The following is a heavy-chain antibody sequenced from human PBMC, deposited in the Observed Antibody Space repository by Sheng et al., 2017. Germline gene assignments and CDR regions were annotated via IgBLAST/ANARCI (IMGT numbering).Heavy chain of an antibody. J-gene: IGHJ4*02. CDR1: GGSFSGYY. D-gene: IGHD3-16*02. V-gene: IGHV4-34*01. Sequence: QVQLQQWGAGLLKPSETLSLTCAVYGGSFSGYYWSWIRQPPGKGLEWIGEINHSGSTNYNPSLKSRVTISVDTSKNQFSLKLSSVTAADTAVYYCARGSEPRNRLYDYWGQGTLVTVSS. CDR2: INHSGST. CDR3: ARGSEPRNRLYDY.